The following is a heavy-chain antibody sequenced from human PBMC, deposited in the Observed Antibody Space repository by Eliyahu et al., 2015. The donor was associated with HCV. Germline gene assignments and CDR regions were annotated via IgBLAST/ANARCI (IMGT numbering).Heavy chain of an antibody. Sequence: QLQLQESGPGLVKPSETLSLTCTVSGGSISSSSYYWGWIRQPPGKGLGGVGGIYFCGGTHHNPSLKSRVTISVDTSKNQFSLKLSSVTAADTAVYYCARHGGAVAGTWYFDLWGRGTLVTVSS. CDR1: GGSISSSSYY. D-gene: IGHD6-19*01. CDR2: IYFCGGT. CDR3: ARHGGAVAGTWYFDL. J-gene: IGHJ2*01. V-gene: IGHV4-39*01.